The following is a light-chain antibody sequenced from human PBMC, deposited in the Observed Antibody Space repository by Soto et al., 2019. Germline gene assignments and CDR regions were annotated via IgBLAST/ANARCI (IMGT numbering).Light chain of an antibody. J-gene: IGKJ2*01. Sequence: DIQMTQSPSTLSASVGDRVTITCRASQSISSWLAWYQQKPGKAPKLLVYGASTLQSGVPSRFGGGGSGTEFTLTISSLQPDDFATYYCQQYDTYSPFTFGQGTKLEIK. CDR3: QQYDTYSPFT. V-gene: IGKV1-5*01. CDR2: GAS. CDR1: QSISSW.